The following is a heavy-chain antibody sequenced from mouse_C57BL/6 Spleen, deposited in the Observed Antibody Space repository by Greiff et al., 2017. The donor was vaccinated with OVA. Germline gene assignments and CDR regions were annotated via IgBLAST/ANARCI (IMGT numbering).Heavy chain of an antibody. CDR1: GFSFSSYA. Sequence: DVKLVASGAGLVQPGGSLKLSCAASGFSFSSYAMSWVRQPPQQRLEWVAYISSGGDYIYYADTVKGRFPISRDNARNTLYLQMSSLKSEDTAMDCCTKRRDSSDFWFAYWGQGTLVTVSA. CDR3: TKRRDSSDFWFAY. V-gene: IGHV5-9-1*02. D-gene: IGHD3-2*02. J-gene: IGHJ3*01. CDR2: ISSGGDYI.